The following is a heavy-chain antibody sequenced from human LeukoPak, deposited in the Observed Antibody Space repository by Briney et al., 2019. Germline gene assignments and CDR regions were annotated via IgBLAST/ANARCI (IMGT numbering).Heavy chain of an antibody. Sequence: SETLSLTCTVSGGSISSISYYWSWIRQPPGKGLEWIGYIYYSGTTNYNPSLKSRVTISIDTSKNEFSLKLTSVTAADTAVYYCAREANYYGSGSYFEGTFDYWGQGSLVTVSS. V-gene: IGHV4-61*01. D-gene: IGHD3-10*01. CDR1: GGSISSISYY. J-gene: IGHJ4*02. CDR2: IYYSGTT. CDR3: AREANYYGSGSYFEGTFDY.